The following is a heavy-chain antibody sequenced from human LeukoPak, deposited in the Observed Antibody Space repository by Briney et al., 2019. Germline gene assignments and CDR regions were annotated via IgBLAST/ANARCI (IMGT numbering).Heavy chain of an antibody. CDR2: INNSGRT. J-gene: IGHJ4*02. V-gene: IGHV4-39*01. Sequence: SETMSLASTVSAGSIGSSTYYWGWIRQTRVKGLEGTAIINNSGRTDSNPSPKSRVTISVDTSKNQFSLKLSSVTAADTAVYYCASGYDNSGYYYVPDYWGQGTLVTVSS. CDR3: ASGYDNSGYYYVPDY. D-gene: IGHD3-22*01. CDR1: AGSIGSSTYY.